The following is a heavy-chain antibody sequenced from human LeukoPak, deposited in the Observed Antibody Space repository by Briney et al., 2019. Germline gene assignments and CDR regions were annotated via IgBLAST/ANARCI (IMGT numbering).Heavy chain of an antibody. J-gene: IGHJ3*02. CDR3: ARSYGSGSYYNVPYAFDI. CDR1: GGSISSSSYY. D-gene: IGHD3-10*01. CDR2: INHSGST. V-gene: IGHV4-39*07. Sequence: TSSETLSLTCTVSGGSISSSSYYWGWIRQPPGKGLEWIGEINHSGSTNYNPSLKSRVTISVDTSKNQFSLKLSSVTAADTAVYYCARSYGSGSYYNVPYAFDIWGQGTMVTVSS.